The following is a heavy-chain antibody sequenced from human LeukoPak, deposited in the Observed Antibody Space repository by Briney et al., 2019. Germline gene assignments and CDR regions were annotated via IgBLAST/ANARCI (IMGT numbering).Heavy chain of an antibody. D-gene: IGHD2-2*01. J-gene: IGHJ4*02. Sequence: ASVKVSCKASGFTFTSYGISWVRQAPGQGLEWMAWISANNRNTNYAQKLQGRLTLTTDTSTSTAYMELRSLRSGDTAVYYCARASVVVPTAADYWGQGAPVTVSS. CDR1: GFTFTSYG. V-gene: IGHV1-18*01. CDR2: ISANNRNT. CDR3: ARASVVVPTAADY.